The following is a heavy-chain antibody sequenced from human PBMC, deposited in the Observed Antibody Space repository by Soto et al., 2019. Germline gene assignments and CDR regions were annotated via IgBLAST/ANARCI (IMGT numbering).Heavy chain of an antibody. Sequence: EVQLVESGGGLVKPGGSLGLSCAASGFTFNTYTLAWVRQAPGRGLEWVSSVSSSSIYIHYGDSVKGRFTISRDNAQNSVYLQMDSLRADDTAVYYCARETYCSSTSCYLDYWARGTLVTVSS. J-gene: IGHJ4*02. D-gene: IGHD2-2*01. V-gene: IGHV3-21*02. CDR1: GFTFNTYT. CDR3: ARETYCSSTSCYLDY. CDR2: VSSSSIYI.